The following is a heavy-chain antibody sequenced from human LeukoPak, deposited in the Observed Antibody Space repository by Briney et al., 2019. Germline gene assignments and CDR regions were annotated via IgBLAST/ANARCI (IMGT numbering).Heavy chain of an antibody. J-gene: IGHJ3*02. CDR1: GGSISSSSYY. CDR3: ARDGDMVRGVLDAFDI. D-gene: IGHD3-10*01. CDR2: IYYSGST. V-gene: IGHV4-39*02. Sequence: SETLSLTCTVSGGSISSSSYYWGWIRQPPGKGLESIGSIYYSGSTYYNPSLKSRVTISVDTSKNQFSLKLSSVTAADTAVYYCARDGDMVRGVLDAFDIWGQGTMVTVSS.